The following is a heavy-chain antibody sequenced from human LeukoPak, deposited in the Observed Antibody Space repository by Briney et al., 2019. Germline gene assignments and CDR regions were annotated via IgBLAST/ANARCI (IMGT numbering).Heavy chain of an antibody. J-gene: IGHJ6*02. CDR1: GFTFSSYG. V-gene: IGHV3-30*18. CDR2: ISYDGSNK. Sequence: GGSLRLSCAASGFTFSSYGMHWVRQAPGKGLEWVAVISYDGSNKYYADSVKGRFTISRDHSKNMVYLQMDSLRAEDTAMFYCAKAPYNDIRGGMDVWGQGTTVTVPS. CDR3: AKAPYNDIRGGMDV. D-gene: IGHD3-9*01.